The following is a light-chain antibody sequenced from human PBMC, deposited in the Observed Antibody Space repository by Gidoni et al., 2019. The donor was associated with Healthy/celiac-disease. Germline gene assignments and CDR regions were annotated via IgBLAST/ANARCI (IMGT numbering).Light chain of an antibody. CDR1: QSISSW. V-gene: IGKV1-5*03. J-gene: IGKJ1*01. CDR2: KAS. CDR3: QQYNSYPWT. Sequence: DIQMTQSPSTLSASVGDRVTITCRASQSISSWLAWYQQKPGKAPKLLNYKASSLESGVPSRFSGSGSGTEFTLTISSLQPDDFATYYCQQYNSYPWTFXQXTKVEIK.